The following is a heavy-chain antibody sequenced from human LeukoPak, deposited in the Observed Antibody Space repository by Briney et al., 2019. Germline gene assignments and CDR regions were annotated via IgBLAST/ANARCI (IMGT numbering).Heavy chain of an antibody. CDR2: INWNGGST. J-gene: IGHJ3*02. D-gene: IGHD6-19*01. Sequence: GGSLRLSCAASGFTFSSYWMSWVRQAPGKGLEWVSGINWNGGSTGYADSVKGRFTISRDNAKNSLYLQMNSLRAEDTALYYCARGLGWLAINDAFDIWGQGTMVTVSS. CDR3: ARGLGWLAINDAFDI. V-gene: IGHV3-20*04. CDR1: GFTFSSYW.